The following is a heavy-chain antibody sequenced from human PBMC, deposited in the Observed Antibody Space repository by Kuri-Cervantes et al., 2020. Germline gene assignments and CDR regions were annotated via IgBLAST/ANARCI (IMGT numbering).Heavy chain of an antibody. CDR3: ARIGYCSSTSCYDY. V-gene: IGHV1-18*04. J-gene: IGHJ4*02. CDR1: GYTFTGYY. D-gene: IGHD2-2*01. CDR2: ISAYNGNT. Sequence: ASVKVSCKASGYTFTGYYMHWVRQAPGQGLEWMGWISAYNGNTNYAQKLQGRVTMTTDTSTSTAYMELRSLRSDDTAVYYCARIGYCSSTSCYDYWGQGTLVTVSS.